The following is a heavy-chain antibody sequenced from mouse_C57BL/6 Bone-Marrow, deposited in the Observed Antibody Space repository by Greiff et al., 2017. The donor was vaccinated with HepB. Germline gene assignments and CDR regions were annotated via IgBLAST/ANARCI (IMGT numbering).Heavy chain of an antibody. V-gene: IGHV1-69*01. D-gene: IGHD1-1*01. Sequence: QVQLQQPGAELVMPGASVKLSCKASGYTFTSYWMHWVKQRPGQGLEWIGEIDPSDSYTNYNQKFKGKSTLTVDKSSSTAYMQLSSLTSEDSAVYYCARRDTTVVYWYFDVWGTGTTVTVSS. CDR3: ARRDTTVVYWYFDV. CDR1: GYTFTSYW. J-gene: IGHJ1*03. CDR2: IDPSDSYT.